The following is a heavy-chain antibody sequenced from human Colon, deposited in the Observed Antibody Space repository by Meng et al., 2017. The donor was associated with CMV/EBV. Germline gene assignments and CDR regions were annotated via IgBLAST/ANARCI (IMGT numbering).Heavy chain of an antibody. CDR1: GYTFTNYG. CDR3: VRESQSGSYIYLQH. V-gene: IGHV1-18*01. D-gene: IGHD1-26*01. CDR2: ISAYTGDT. J-gene: IGHJ1*01. Sequence: QVLLVQPGAEVKKPGASVKVSCKASGYTFTNYGISWVRQAPGQGLEWMGWISAYTGDTYYAQKFQGRVTMTTDTSTSTAYMELRSLRSDDTAVYYCVRESQSGSYIYLQHWGQGTLVTVSS.